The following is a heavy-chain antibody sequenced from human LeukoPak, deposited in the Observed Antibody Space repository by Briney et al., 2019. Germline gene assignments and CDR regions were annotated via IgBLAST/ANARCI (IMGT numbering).Heavy chain of an antibody. J-gene: IGHJ4*02. D-gene: IGHD6-6*01. Sequence: PGGSLRLSCAASGFTFSSYGFHWVRQAPGTGLEWVAFIRYDGSNKYYADSVKGRFTISRDNSKNTLYLQMNSLRVEDTAVYYCAEEGDLGAARPIDYWGQGTLVTVSS. CDR1: GFTFSSYG. V-gene: IGHV3-30*02. CDR2: IRYDGSNK. CDR3: AEEGDLGAARPIDY.